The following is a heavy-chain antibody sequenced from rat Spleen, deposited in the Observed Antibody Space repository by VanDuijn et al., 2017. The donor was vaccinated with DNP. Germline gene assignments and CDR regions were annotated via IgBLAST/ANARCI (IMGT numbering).Heavy chain of an antibody. CDR1: GFTFNNFW. D-gene: IGHD4-2*01. CDR2: ISSNGDDT. J-gene: IGHJ2*01. V-gene: IGHV5-31*01. Sequence: EVQLVESGGDLVQPGKSLKVSCVASGFTFNNFWMTWIRQVPGKGLEWVASISSNGDDTYYPASVKGRFTISRDNAKNILYLQMNSLRSEDTATYYCARATGFDYWGQGVMVTVSS. CDR3: ARATGFDY.